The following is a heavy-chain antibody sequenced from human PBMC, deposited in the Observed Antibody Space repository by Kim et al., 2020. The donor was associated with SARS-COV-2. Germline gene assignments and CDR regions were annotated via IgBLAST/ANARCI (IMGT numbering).Heavy chain of an antibody. CDR3: AKDIGSYYYYYGMDV. Sequence: GGSLRLSCAASGFTFSSYGMHWVRQAPGKGLEWVAVISYDGSNKYYAESVKGRFTISRDNSKNTLYLQMNSLRAEDTAVYYCAKDIGSYYYYYGMDVWGQGTTVTVSS. D-gene: IGHD1-26*01. V-gene: IGHV3-30*18. CDR2: ISYDGSNK. J-gene: IGHJ6*02. CDR1: GFTFSSYG.